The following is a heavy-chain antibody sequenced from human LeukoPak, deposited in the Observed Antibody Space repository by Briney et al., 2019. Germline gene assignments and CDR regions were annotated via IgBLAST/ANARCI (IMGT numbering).Heavy chain of an antibody. J-gene: IGHJ2*01. CDR3: ARGSGYFDL. CDR2: IYHSGST. Sequence: PSGSLSLTCAASGGSFSSCNWRRWVRPPPGKGLEWFGEIYHSGSTNYNPSLKSRVTISVDKSKNQFSLKLSSVTAADTAVYYCARGSGYFDLWGRGTLVTVSS. CDR1: GGSFSSCNW. V-gene: IGHV4-4*02.